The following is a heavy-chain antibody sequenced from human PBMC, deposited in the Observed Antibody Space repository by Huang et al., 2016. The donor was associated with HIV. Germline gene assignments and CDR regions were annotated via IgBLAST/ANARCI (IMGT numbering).Heavy chain of an antibody. V-gene: IGHV4-39*01. Sequence: QLQLQESGPGLVRPSETLSLTCSVSGGAVNSGYYYWGWIRQPPGKGLVWIASVFYGGNNFYNPSLKSRVSMSVDTSKKRFSLNLSSVTAADTAVYFCARLPFDYVWGTQRQTALDELDVWGQGTMVTVSS. J-gene: IGHJ3*01. CDR3: ARLPFDYVWGTQRQTALDELDV. CDR1: GGAVNSGYYY. CDR2: VFYGGNN. D-gene: IGHD3-16*01.